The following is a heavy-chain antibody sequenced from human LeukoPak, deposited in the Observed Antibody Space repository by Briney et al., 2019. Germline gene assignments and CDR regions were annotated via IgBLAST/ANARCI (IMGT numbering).Heavy chain of an antibody. CDR3: ARGQSRLSWFDP. J-gene: IGHJ5*02. V-gene: IGHV4-39*01. Sequence: SETLSLTCTVSGGSISRSNYYWGWIRQPPGKGLEWIGSIYHSGSTYYNPSLKSRVTISVDTSKNQFSLKLNSVTAADTAVYYCARGQSRLSWFDPWGQGTLVTVSS. CDR2: IYHSGST. D-gene: IGHD6-19*01. CDR1: GGSISRSNYY.